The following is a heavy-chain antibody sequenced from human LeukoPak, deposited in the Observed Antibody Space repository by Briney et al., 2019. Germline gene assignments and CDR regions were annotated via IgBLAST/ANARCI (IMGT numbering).Heavy chain of an antibody. CDR2: ISASAAMT. CDR3: AKDRSIGTYYTFDH. V-gene: IGHV3-23*01. J-gene: IGHJ4*02. CDR1: GFTFNNYV. D-gene: IGHD1-26*01. Sequence: GESLRLSCAASGFTFNNYVMTWVRQAPGKGLEWVSSISASAAMTYYADSVRGRFTVSRDNSNNTLYLQMNSLTAADTAVYYCAKDRSIGTYYTFDHWGQGTLVTVSS.